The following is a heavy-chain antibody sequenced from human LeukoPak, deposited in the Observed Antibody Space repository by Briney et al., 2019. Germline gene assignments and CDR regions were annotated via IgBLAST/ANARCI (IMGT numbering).Heavy chain of an antibody. CDR3: ARDFMSFAFDI. D-gene: IGHD1-26*01. Sequence: GGCLRLSCAASEFTISSYGMSWVRQAPGKGPEWVANIKRDGSEKYYVDSVKGRFTIPRDNAKNSLYLQMNSLRAEDTAVYYCARDFMSFAFDIWGQGTMVTVSS. J-gene: IGHJ3*02. CDR2: IKRDGSEK. CDR1: EFTISSYG. V-gene: IGHV3-7*01.